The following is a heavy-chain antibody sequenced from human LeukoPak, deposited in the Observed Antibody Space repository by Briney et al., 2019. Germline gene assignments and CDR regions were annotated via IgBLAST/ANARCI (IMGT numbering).Heavy chain of an antibody. CDR2: IKSKTDGGTT. V-gene: IGHV3-15*01. J-gene: IGHJ4*02. CDR3: TTDTPIMITFGGVIG. Sequence: GGSLRLSCAASGFTFSNAWMSWVRQAPGKGLEWVGRIKSKTDGGTTDYAAPVKGRFTISRDDSKNTLYLQMNSLKTEDTAVYYCTTDTPIMITFGGVIGWGQGTLVTVSS. D-gene: IGHD3-16*02. CDR1: GFTFSNAW.